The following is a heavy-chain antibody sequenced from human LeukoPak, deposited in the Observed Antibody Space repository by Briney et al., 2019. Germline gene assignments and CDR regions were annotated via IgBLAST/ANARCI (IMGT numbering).Heavy chain of an antibody. Sequence: ASVKVSCKASGYTFTSYHINWVRQATGQGLEWMGRINPNSGGTNYAQKFQGRVTMTGDTSISTAYMELSRLRSDDTAVYYCAREVSGELLSSRWFDPWGQGTLVTVSS. D-gene: IGHD1-26*01. V-gene: IGHV1-2*06. CDR1: GYTFTSYH. CDR3: AREVSGELLSSRWFDP. J-gene: IGHJ5*02. CDR2: INPNSGGT.